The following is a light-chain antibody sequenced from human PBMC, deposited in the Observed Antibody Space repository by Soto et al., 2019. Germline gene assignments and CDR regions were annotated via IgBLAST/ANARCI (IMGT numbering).Light chain of an antibody. CDR2: AAS. V-gene: IGKV3-20*01. CDR3: QQYSSSPRT. CDR1: QSVRSN. Sequence: EIPVTQSPATLSVSPGERATLSCRASQSVRSNLAWYQQKPGQAPRLVIYAASRRATGIPDRFSGSGSGTDFTLTISRLEPEDFAVYHCQQYSSSPRTFGQGTRLEIK. J-gene: IGKJ5*01.